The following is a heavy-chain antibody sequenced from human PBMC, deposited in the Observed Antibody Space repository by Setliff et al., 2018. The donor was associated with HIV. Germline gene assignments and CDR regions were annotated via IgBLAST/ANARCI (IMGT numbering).Heavy chain of an antibody. V-gene: IGHV4-34*12. CDR1: GGSFRGYF. CDR2: IFYSGTT. D-gene: IGHD5-12*01. Sequence: PSETLSLTCAVYGGSFRGYFWIWIRQPPGKGLEWIGSIFYSGTTYYNPSLKSRVTMSVDTSKNQSSLRLNSVTAADTALYYCARALRDGSTDAFDIWGQGTMVTVSS. CDR3: ARALRDGSTDAFDI. J-gene: IGHJ3*02.